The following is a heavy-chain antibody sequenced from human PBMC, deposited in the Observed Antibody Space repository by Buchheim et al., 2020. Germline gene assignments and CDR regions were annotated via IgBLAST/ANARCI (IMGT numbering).Heavy chain of an antibody. D-gene: IGHD3-3*01. CDR2: ISYDGSNK. J-gene: IGHJ5*02. V-gene: IGHV3-30*04. CDR3: ARDFNGYTIFGVVINWFDP. CDR1: GFTFSSYA. Sequence: QVQLVESGGGVVQPGRSLRLSCAASGFTFSSYAMHWVRQAPGKGLEWVAVISYDGSNKYYADSVKGRFTIPRDNSKHPPYLSMNSLRAEDTAVYYCARDFNGYTIFGVVINWFDPWGQGTL.